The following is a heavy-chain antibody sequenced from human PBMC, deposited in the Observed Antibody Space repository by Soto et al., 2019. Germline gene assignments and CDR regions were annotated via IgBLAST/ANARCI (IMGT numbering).Heavy chain of an antibody. CDR1: GFTFSSYA. CDR2: ISGSGGST. D-gene: IGHD2-2*01. V-gene: IGHV3-23*01. CDR3: ARSILGYCSSTSCYWASDYYYYYYMDV. J-gene: IGHJ6*03. Sequence: GGSLRLSSAASGFTFSSYAMSWVRQAPGKGLEWVSAISGSGGSTYYADSVKGRFTISRDNSKNTLYLQMNSLRAEDTAVYYCARSILGYCSSTSCYWASDYYYYYYMDVWGKGTTVTVSS.